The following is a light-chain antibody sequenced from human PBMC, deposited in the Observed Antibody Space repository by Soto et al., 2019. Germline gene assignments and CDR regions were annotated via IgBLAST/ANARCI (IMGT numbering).Light chain of an antibody. Sequence: DIQMTQSPSSLSASVGDSVTISCRASQSISRYLNWYQQKPGKAPKLLISSASGLQSGVPSRFSGGGYGTEFTLTISSLQLEHFATYYCQQSHTNPLTFGGGTKVDIK. V-gene: IGKV1-39*01. CDR2: SAS. J-gene: IGKJ4*01. CDR3: QQSHTNPLT. CDR1: QSISRY.